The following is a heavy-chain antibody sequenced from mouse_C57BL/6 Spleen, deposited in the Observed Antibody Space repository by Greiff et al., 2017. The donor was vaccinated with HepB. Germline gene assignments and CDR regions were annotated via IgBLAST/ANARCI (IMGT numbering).Heavy chain of an antibody. CDR2: IDPETGGT. CDR3: TRSYYYGSSSWYFDV. V-gene: IGHV1-15*01. D-gene: IGHD1-1*01. CDR1: GYTFTDYE. Sequence: QVQLKESGAELVRPGASVTLSCKASGYTFTDYEMHWVKQTPVHGLEWIGAIDPETGGTAYNQKFKGKAILTADKSSSTAYMELRSLTSEDSAVYYCTRSYYYGSSSWYFDVWGTGTTVTVSS. J-gene: IGHJ1*03.